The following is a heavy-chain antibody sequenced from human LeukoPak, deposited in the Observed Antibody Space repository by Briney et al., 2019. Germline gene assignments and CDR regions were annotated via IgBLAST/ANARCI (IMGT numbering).Heavy chain of an antibody. V-gene: IGHV4-59*01. D-gene: IGHD6-19*01. Sequence: SETLSLTCTVSGGSISSYHWSWIRQPPGKGLEWIGYIYYSGSTNYNPSLKSRVTISVDTSKNQFSLKLSSVTAADTAVYYCARDTRVGIAVAGTYRWFDPWGQGTLVTVSS. CDR1: GGSISSYH. CDR3: ARDTRVGIAVAGTYRWFDP. CDR2: IYYSGST. J-gene: IGHJ5*02.